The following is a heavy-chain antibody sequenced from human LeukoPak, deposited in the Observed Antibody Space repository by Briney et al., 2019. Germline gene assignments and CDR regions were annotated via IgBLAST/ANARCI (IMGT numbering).Heavy chain of an antibody. J-gene: IGHJ4*02. V-gene: IGHV3-23*01. CDR1: GFTFNIYW. CDR3: ARDLTGTGDY. D-gene: IGHD1-20*01. Sequence: PGGSLRLSCAASGFTFNIYWMSWVRQAPGKGLEWVSAISGSGGSTYYADSVKGRFTISRDNSKNTLYLQMNSLRAEDTALYYCARDLTGTGDYWGQGTLVTVSS. CDR2: ISGSGGST.